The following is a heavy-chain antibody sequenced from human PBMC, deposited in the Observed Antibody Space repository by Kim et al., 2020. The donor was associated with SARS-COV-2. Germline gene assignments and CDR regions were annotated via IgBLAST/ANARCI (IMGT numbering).Heavy chain of an antibody. CDR3: AKGYDSSGYYVSGFDY. CDR2: ISGSGGST. V-gene: IGHV3-23*01. D-gene: IGHD3-22*01. J-gene: IGHJ4*02. CDR1: GFTFSSYA. Sequence: GGSLRLSCAASGFTFSSYAMSWVRQAPGKGLEWVSAISGSGGSTYYADSVKGRFTISRDNSKNTLYLQMNSLRAEDTAVYYCAKGYDSSGYYVSGFDYWGQGTLVTVSS.